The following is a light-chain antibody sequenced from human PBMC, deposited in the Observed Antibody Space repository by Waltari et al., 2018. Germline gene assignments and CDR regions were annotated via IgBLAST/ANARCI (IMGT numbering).Light chain of an antibody. CDR3: SSYTSSSALV. CDR1: SSDVGGYNY. CDR2: DVS. V-gene: IGLV2-14*01. Sequence: QSALTQPASVSGSPGQSITISCTGTSSDVGGYNYVSWYQQHPGKAPKVMIYDVSKRPSGVSSRFAGSKSDNTASLTISGLQTEDEADYYCSSYTSSSALVFGGGTKLTVL. J-gene: IGLJ2*01.